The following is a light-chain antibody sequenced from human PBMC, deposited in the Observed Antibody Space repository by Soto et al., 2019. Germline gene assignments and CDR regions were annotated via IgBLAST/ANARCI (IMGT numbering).Light chain of an antibody. V-gene: IGLV3-1*01. Sequence: SYELTQPPSVSMSPGQTASITCSGDKLGDKYGCWYQQKPGQSPVLVIYKDSKRPSGIPERFSGSNSGNTATLTISGTQAMDEADYYCQAWDSSTVVFGGGTKLTVL. CDR1: KLGDKY. CDR3: QAWDSSTVV. J-gene: IGLJ2*01. CDR2: KDS.